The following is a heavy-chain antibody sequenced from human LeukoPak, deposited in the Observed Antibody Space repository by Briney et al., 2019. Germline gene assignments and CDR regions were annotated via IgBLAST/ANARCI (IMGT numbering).Heavy chain of an antibody. CDR2: IYHTGST. CDR1: GASISSGTYS. CDR3: ARGDGSGSGRWFDP. Sequence: SETLSLTCTVSGASISSGTYSWSWIRQPPGEGLEWIGYIYHTGSTYYDPSLKGRVTISVGRSKNQFSLNLNFVTAADTALYYCARGDGSGSGRWFDPWGQGTLITVSS. J-gene: IGHJ5*02. D-gene: IGHD3-10*01. V-gene: IGHV4-30-2*01.